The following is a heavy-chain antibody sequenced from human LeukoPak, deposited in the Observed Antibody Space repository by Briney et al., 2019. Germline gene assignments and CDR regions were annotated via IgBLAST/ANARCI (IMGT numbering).Heavy chain of an antibody. V-gene: IGHV3-30*02. D-gene: IGHD1-1*01. J-gene: IGHJ6*03. CDR1: GFIISDFT. Sequence: GGSLRLSCAASGFIISDFTMNWVRQAPGKGLEWVAFIRYDGSNKYYADSVKGRFTISRDNSKNTLYLQMNSLRAEDTAVYYCAKDKGQLRDYYYMDVWGKGTTVTVSS. CDR3: AKDKGQLRDYYYMDV. CDR2: IRYDGSNK.